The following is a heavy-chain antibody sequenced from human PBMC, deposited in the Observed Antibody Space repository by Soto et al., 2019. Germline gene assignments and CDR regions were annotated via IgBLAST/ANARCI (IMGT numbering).Heavy chain of an antibody. CDR3: ARDRRFYDSGSFRLPRDASDV. D-gene: IGHD3-22*01. V-gene: IGHV1-2*06. CDR2: INPNSGGT. CDR1: GYTFTGYH. J-gene: IGHJ3*01. Sequence: ASVKVSCKAAGYTFTGYHMHWVRQAPGEGLEWMGRINPNSGGTNYAQKFQGRVTMTRDTSISTAYMEVSRLRSDDTAVYYCARDRRFYDSGSFRLPRDASDVCGPAPIVTLS.